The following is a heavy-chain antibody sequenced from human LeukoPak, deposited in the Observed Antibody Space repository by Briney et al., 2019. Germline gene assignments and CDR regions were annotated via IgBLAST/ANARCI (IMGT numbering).Heavy chain of an antibody. CDR2: ISSSSSYI. Sequence: GGSLRLSCAASGFTFSSYSMNWVRQAPGKGLEWVSSISSSSSYIYYADSVKGRFTISRDNAKNSLYLQMNSLRAEDTAVYYCARDQQYCSSTSCYTYYYYYYYMDVWGKGTTVTASS. CDR1: GFTFSSYS. J-gene: IGHJ6*03. V-gene: IGHV3-21*03. D-gene: IGHD2-2*02. CDR3: ARDQQYCSSTSCYTYYYYYYYMDV.